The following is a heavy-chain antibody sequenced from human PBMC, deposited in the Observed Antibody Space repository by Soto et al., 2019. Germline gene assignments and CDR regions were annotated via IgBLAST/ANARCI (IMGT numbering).Heavy chain of an antibody. Sequence: ASVKVSCKASGYTFTSYAMHWVRQAPGQRLEWVGWINAGNGNTKYSQKFQGRVTITRDTSASTAYMELSSLRSEDTAVYYCAKDSFKYSSSWSLELCFGPWGEGILIT. CDR2: INAGNGNT. J-gene: IGHJ5*02. CDR3: AKDSFKYSSSWSLELCFGP. V-gene: IGHV1-3*01. CDR1: GYTFTSYA. D-gene: IGHD6-13*01.